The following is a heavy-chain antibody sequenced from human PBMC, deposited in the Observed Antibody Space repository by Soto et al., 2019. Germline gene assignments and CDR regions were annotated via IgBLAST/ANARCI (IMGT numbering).Heavy chain of an antibody. Sequence: GGSLRLSCAASGFTFSSYGMHWVRQAPGKGLEWVAVISYDGSNKYYADSVKGRFTISRDNSKNTLYLQMNSLRAEDTAVYYCAKNRFLEWFLEWFDPWGQGTLVTVSS. V-gene: IGHV3-30*18. D-gene: IGHD3-3*01. CDR1: GFTFSSYG. CDR3: AKNRFLEWFLEWFDP. J-gene: IGHJ5*02. CDR2: ISYDGSNK.